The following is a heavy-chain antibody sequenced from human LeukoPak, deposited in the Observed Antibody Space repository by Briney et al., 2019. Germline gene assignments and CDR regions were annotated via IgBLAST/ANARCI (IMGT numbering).Heavy chain of an antibody. D-gene: IGHD6-19*01. CDR2: IYTSGST. CDR3: ARRSGWYGTGVVDY. Sequence: PSQTLSLTCTVSGGSISSGSYYWSWIRQPAGKGLEWIGRIYTSGSTNYNPSLKSRVTISVDTSKNQFSLKLSSVTAADTAVYYCARRSGWYGTGVVDYWGQGTLVTVSS. CDR1: GGSISSGSYY. V-gene: IGHV4-61*02. J-gene: IGHJ4*02.